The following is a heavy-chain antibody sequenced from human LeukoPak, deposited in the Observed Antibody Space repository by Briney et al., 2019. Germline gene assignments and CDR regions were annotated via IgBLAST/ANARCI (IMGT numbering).Heavy chain of an antibody. CDR3: ARDLYYYDSSGYWVYYFDY. D-gene: IGHD3-22*01. J-gene: IGHJ4*02. CDR2: INPNSGGT. Sequence: GASVKVSCKASGYTFTGYYIHWVRQAPGQGLEWMGRINPNSGGTKYAQKFQGRVTMTRDTSISTAYMELSRLRSDDTAVYYCARDLYYYDSSGYWVYYFDYWGQGTLVTVSS. V-gene: IGHV1-2*06. CDR1: GYTFTGYY.